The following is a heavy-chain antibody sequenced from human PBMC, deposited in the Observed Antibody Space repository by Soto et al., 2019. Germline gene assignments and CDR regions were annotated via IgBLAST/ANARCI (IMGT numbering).Heavy chain of an antibody. Sequence: PSETLSLTCAFYGLSFSGYYWSWIRQPPGKGLEWIGEINHSGSTNYNPSLKSRVTISVDTSKNQFSLKLSSVTAADTAVYYCASRPFVDTAMVTPDYWGQGTLVTVSS. CDR2: INHSGST. J-gene: IGHJ4*02. CDR1: GLSFSGYY. CDR3: ASRPFVDTAMVTPDY. V-gene: IGHV4-34*01. D-gene: IGHD5-18*01.